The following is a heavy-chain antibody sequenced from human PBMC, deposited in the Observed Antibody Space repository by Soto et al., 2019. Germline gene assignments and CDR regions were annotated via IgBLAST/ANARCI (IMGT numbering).Heavy chain of an antibody. Sequence: TGESLKISCKGSGYSFATYWITWVRQMPGKGLGWMGRIDPSDSYTNYSPSSQGHVTISADKSISTAYLQWSSLKVSDTAMYYCAGVGTWGDSSYYYYYYGMDVWGQGTTVTVSS. CDR2: IDPSDSYT. J-gene: IGHJ6*02. CDR3: AGVGTWGDSSYYYYYYGMDV. CDR1: GYSFATYW. D-gene: IGHD4-4*01. V-gene: IGHV5-10-1*01.